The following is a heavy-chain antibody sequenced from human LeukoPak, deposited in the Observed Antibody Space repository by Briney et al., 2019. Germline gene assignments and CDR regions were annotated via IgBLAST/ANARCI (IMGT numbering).Heavy chain of an antibody. CDR1: GFTFSSYG. V-gene: IGHV3-30*18. CDR3: AKRSMGGGAFDI. CDR2: ISYDGSNK. D-gene: IGHD3-16*01. Sequence: GGSLRLSCAASGFTFSSYGMHWVRQAPGKGLEWVAVISYDGSNKYYADSVKGRFTISRDNSKNTLYLQMNSLRAEDTAVYYCAKRSMGGGAFDIWGQGTMVTVSS. J-gene: IGHJ3*02.